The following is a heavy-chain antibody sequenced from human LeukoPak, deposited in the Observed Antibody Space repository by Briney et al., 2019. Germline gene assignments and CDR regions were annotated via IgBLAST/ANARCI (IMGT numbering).Heavy chain of an antibody. CDR2: IYSGGST. D-gene: IGHD5-18*01. Sequence: GGSLRLSCTASGFIFSNYGIHWVRQAPGKGLEWVSLIYSGGSTYYADSVKGRFTISRDNSKNTLYLQMNSLRAEDTAVYYCAKGYSYAYDYWGQGTLVTVSS. J-gene: IGHJ4*02. CDR1: GFIFSNYG. V-gene: IGHV3-NL1*01. CDR3: AKGYSYAYDY.